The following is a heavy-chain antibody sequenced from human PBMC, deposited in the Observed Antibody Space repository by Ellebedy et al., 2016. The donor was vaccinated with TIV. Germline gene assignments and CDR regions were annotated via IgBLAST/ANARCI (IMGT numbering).Heavy chain of an antibody. CDR1: GYTFTTYA. D-gene: IGHD2-15*01. CDR2: SNAGNGNT. Sequence: AASVKVSCKASGYTFTTYAVYWVRQAPGQRPEWMGWSNAGNGNTKYSQKFQGRVTITRDTSASTAYMELSSLRSEDTAVYYCARDACRTFSGGRCYSHYYGMDVWGQGTTVTVSS. V-gene: IGHV1-3*01. J-gene: IGHJ6*02. CDR3: ARDACRTFSGGRCYSHYYGMDV.